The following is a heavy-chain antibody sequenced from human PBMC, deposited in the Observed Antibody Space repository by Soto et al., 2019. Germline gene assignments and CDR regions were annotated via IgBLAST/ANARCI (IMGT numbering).Heavy chain of an antibody. CDR3: VSQRTSVLTQAYFDY. CDR1: GGSVSNSNYY. J-gene: IGHJ4*02. CDR2: VYYRGRS. D-gene: IGHD2-8*01. V-gene: IGHV4-39*01. Sequence: SETLSLTWTVSGGSVSNSNYYWGWIRQSPGKGLEWIGSVYYRGRSYSKSSVKSRVTISVDTSKNQFSLNLNSVTASDTAVYFCVSQRTSVLTQAYFDYWGPGALVTVPQ.